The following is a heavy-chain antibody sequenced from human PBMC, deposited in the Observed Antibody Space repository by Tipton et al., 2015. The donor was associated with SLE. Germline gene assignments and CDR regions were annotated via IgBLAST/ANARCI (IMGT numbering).Heavy chain of an antibody. CDR2: INHSGST. CDR1: GGSFIGYY. J-gene: IGHJ3*02. Sequence: TLSLTCAVYGGSFIGYYWTWIRQPPGKGLEWIGEINHSGSTNYNPSLKSRITISVDTSKNQFSLNLSSVTAADTAVYYCAVRGGNFWSGRYDDAVDIWGQGTLVTVSS. D-gene: IGHD3-3*01. V-gene: IGHV4-34*01. CDR3: AVRGGNFWSGRYDDAVDI.